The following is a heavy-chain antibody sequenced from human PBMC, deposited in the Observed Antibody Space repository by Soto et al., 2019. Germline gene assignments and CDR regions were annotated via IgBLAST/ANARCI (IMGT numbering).Heavy chain of an antibody. CDR1: GFTFSGYA. CDR2: ITGSGTST. J-gene: IGHJ6*01. V-gene: IGHV3-23*01. CDR3: GKSQDFYYYTMDV. Sequence: PGGSLRLSCAASGFTFSGYAMTWVRQAPGKGLEWVSSITGSGTSTYYADSVKGRFIISRDNSKNTVSLQMNSLRADDTAVYYCGKSQDFYYYTMDVWGQGTTVTVSS.